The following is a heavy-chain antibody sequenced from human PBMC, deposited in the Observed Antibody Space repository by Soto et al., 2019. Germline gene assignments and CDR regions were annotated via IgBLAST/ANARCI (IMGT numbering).Heavy chain of an antibody. CDR1: GFTFSSYS. CDR3: ASVSAAQYYYGMDA. Sequence: GGSLRLSCAASGFTFSSYSMNWVRQAPGKGLEWVASISSTGSNMYYADSVKGRFTISRDNAKNTMYLQMNSVRDDDTAIYFCASVSAAQYYYGMDAWGQGTKVTVSS. CDR2: ISSTGSNM. V-gene: IGHV3-21*01. D-gene: IGHD2-15*01. J-gene: IGHJ6*02.